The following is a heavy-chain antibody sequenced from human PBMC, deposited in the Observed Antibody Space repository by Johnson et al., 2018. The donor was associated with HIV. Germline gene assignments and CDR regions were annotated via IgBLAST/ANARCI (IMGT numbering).Heavy chain of an antibody. J-gene: IGHJ3*02. CDR3: AKGGIDAFDI. CDR2: ISYDGSDK. D-gene: IGHD6-25*01. V-gene: IGHV3-30*04. CDR1: GFTFSSYA. Sequence: VQLVESGGGVVQPGRSLRLSCAASGFTFSSYAMHWVRQAPAKGLEWVAVISYDGSDKYYADSVKGRFTISRDNSKNTVYLEMNSLRAEDTAVYYCAKGGIDAFDIWGQGTMVTVSS.